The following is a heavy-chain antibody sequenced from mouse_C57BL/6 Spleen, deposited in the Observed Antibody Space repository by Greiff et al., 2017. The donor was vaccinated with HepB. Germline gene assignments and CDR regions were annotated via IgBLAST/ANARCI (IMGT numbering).Heavy chain of an antibody. Sequence: QVQLQQPGAELVMPGASVKLSCKASGYTFTSYWMHWVKQRPGQGLEWIGEIDPSDSYTNYNQKFKGKSTLTVDKSSSTAYMQLSSLTSEDSAVYYCTRSTTVVESYWYFDVWGTGTTVTVSS. V-gene: IGHV1-69*01. D-gene: IGHD1-1*01. CDR2: IDPSDSYT. J-gene: IGHJ1*03. CDR1: GYTFTSYW. CDR3: TRSTTVVESYWYFDV.